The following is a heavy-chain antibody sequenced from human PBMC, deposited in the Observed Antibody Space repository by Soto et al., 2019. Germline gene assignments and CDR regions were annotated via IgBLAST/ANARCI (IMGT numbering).Heavy chain of an antibody. CDR1: GYKFNSYW. CDR2: IYPGDSDT. D-gene: IGHD6-13*01. CDR3: ERRGYRGVYWAFDI. V-gene: IGHV5-51*01. J-gene: IGHJ3*02. Sequence: PGESLKISCKGSGYKFNSYWIAWVLQMPGKGLEWMGIIYPGDSDTRYSPSFQGQVTISADKSISSAFLQLSSLKASDTAIYYCERRGYRGVYWAFDIWGQGTMVTVSS.